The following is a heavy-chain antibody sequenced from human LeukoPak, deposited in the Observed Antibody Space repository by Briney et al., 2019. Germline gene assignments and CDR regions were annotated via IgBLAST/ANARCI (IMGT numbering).Heavy chain of an antibody. D-gene: IGHD3-10*01. CDR2: IYYSGST. CDR1: GGSISSSY. CDR3: ASTMVRGVIIDSPGAFDI. V-gene: IGHV4-59*01. J-gene: IGHJ3*02. Sequence: SETLSLTCTVSGGSISSSYWSWIRQPPGKGLEWIGYIYYSGSTNYNPSLNSRVTISVDTSKNQVSLKLSSVTAADTAVYYCASTMVRGVIIDSPGAFDIWGQGTMVTVSS.